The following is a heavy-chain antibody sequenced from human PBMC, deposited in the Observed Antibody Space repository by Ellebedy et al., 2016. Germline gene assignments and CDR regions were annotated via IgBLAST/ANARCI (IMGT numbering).Heavy chain of an antibody. D-gene: IGHD3-16*01. J-gene: IGHJ5*02. Sequence: GGSLRLSXAPSGLTVSSFFMGWVRQAPGKGLEWVSTMRGDGAKTHLADSVKGRFTISRDNAKNSLFLQMNSLRAEDTAVYYCVRGVGGTSLNWFDPWGQGTLVTVSS. CDR3: VRGVGGTSLNWFDP. CDR1: GLTVSSFF. CDR2: MRGDGAKT. V-gene: IGHV3-23*01.